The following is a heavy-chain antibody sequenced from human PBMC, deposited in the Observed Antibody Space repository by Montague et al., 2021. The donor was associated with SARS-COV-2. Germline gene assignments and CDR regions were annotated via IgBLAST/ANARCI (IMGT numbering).Heavy chain of an antibody. CDR3: AREFDC. Sequence: SLRLSCAASGFTFSTYWMNWVRQAPGKGLEWMANVNEDGSEEYFVDSVKGRFTISRDNAKNSLLLQMNSLRAEDTAVYYCAREFDCWGQGTLVTVSS. V-gene: IGHV3-7*01. J-gene: IGHJ4*02. CDR1: GFTFSTYW. CDR2: VNEDGSEE.